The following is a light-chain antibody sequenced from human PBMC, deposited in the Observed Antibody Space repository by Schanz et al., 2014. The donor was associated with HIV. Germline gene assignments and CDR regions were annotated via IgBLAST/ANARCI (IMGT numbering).Light chain of an antibody. CDR3: QQYNNWPPIT. J-gene: IGKJ5*01. V-gene: IGKV3-15*01. CDR1: QTVSNGY. CDR2: GAS. Sequence: PGERATLSCRASQTVSNGYLAWFQQRPGQAPSLLIYGASTRATGVPARFSGRGSGTEFTLTISSLQSEDFAVYYCQQYNNWPPITFGQGTRLEIK.